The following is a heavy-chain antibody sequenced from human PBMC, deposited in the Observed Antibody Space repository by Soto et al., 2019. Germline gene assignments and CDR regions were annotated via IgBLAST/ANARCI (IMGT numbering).Heavy chain of an antibody. CDR2: IIPVLGVG. CDR3: AREAGYHYSYVFDY. V-gene: IGHV1-69*01. J-gene: IGHJ4*02. CDR1: GGTFGNHA. Sequence: QVQLVQSGAEVKKPGSSVKVSCKASGGTFGNHAISWVRQAPGQGLEWLGGIIPVLGVGDNAQNFQGRVTLTADASTSTAYLELSSLRSEDTALYYCAREAGYHYSYVFDYWGQGTLVTVSS. D-gene: IGHD5-18*01.